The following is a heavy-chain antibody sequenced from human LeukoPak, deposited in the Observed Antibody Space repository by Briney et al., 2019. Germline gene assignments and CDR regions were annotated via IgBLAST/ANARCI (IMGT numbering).Heavy chain of an antibody. CDR3: ARVSNTAMVDY. D-gene: IGHD5-18*01. V-gene: IGHV3-30-3*01. CDR2: ISFDGSNK. J-gene: IGHJ4*02. Sequence: QSGGSLRLSCAASGFTFSSYAMHWVRQAPGKGLEWVAVISFDGSNKYYADSVKGRFTISRDNSKNTLYLQMNSLRAEDTAVYYCARVSNTAMVDYWGQGTLVTVSS. CDR1: GFTFSSYA.